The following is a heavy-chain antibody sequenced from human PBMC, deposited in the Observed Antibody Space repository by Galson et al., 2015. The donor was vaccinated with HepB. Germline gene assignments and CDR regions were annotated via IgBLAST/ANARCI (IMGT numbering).Heavy chain of an antibody. CDR2: ISYDGSNK. J-gene: IGHJ6*02. CDR1: GFTFSSYA. Sequence: SLRLSCAASGFTFSSYAMHWVRQAPGKGLEWVAVISYDGSNKYYADSVKGRFTISRDNSKNTLYLQMNSLRAEDTAVYYCASSARDYIYYYYYGMDVWGQGTTVTVSS. D-gene: IGHD2-21*01. V-gene: IGHV3-30-3*01. CDR3: ASSARDYIYYYYYGMDV.